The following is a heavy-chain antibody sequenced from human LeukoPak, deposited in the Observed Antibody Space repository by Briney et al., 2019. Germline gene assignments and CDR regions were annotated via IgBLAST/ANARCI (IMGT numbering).Heavy chain of an antibody. J-gene: IGHJ4*02. CDR1: GFTFSSYA. CDR3: ARGAITMVRAWEFDY. D-gene: IGHD3-10*01. V-gene: IGHV3-23*01. Sequence: GGSLRLSCAASGFTFSSYAMSWVRQAPGKGLEWVSGISGSGGNTYYADSVKGRATISRDNSKNTLYLQMNSLRVEDTAVYYCARGAITMVRAWEFDYWGQGTRVTVSS. CDR2: ISGSGGNT.